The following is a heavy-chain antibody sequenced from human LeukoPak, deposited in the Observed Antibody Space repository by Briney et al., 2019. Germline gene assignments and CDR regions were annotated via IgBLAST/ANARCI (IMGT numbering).Heavy chain of an antibody. V-gene: IGHV3-53*05. CDR2: IYGGGST. J-gene: IGHJ4*02. Sequence: GGSLRLSCAVSGFTVSSNYMSWVRQAPGKGLEWVSVIYGGGSTYYADSVKGRFTISRDNSKNSLYLQMNSLSSDDTALYYCARESESSGWYDYWGQGTLVTVSS. CDR3: ARESESSGWYDY. D-gene: IGHD6-19*01. CDR1: GFTVSSNY.